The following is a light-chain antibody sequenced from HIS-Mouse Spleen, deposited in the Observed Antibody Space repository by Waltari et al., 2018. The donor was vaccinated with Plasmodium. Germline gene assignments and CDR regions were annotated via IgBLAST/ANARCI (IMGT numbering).Light chain of an antibody. CDR2: DNN. V-gene: IGLV1-51*01. CDR1: RSNLGNNY. CDR3: GTWDSSLSAVV. J-gene: IGLJ2*01. Sequence: QSVLTQPPSVSAAPGQQVTISCSGSRSNLGNNYVSWYQQLPGTAPKLLIYDNNKRPSGIPDRFSGSKSGTSATLGITGLQTGDEADYYCGTWDSSLSAVVFGGGTKLTVL.